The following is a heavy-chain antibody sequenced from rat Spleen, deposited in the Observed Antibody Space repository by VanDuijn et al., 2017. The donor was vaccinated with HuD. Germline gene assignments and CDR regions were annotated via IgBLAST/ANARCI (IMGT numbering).Heavy chain of an antibody. D-gene: IGHD1-7*01. Sequence: EVQLVESDGGLVQPGRSLKLSCVASGFTFNNYWMTWIRQAPGKGLEWVASITNTGGGTYYPDSVMGRFTISRDNAKSILYLQINSLRSEDTATYYCTREDSMGTFDYWGQGVMVTVSS. V-gene: IGHV5-31*01. CDR2: ITNTGGGT. CDR1: GFTFNNYW. J-gene: IGHJ2*01. CDR3: TREDSMGTFDY.